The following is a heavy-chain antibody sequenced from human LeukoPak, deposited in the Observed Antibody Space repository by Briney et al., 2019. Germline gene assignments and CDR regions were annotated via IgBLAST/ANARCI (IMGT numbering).Heavy chain of an antibody. CDR3: AREHRSSKYFDS. CDR1: GGSIAVNHYY. D-gene: IGHD6-6*01. Sequence: SETLSLTCSVSGGSIAVNHYYWGWIRQPPGRGLEWIGSGLYTGNTYSNPSLRSRVTISVDTSKNEFSLKMNSVTAADTAVYYCAREHRSSKYFDSWGQGALMIVSS. V-gene: IGHV4-39*02. J-gene: IGHJ4*02. CDR2: GLYTGNT.